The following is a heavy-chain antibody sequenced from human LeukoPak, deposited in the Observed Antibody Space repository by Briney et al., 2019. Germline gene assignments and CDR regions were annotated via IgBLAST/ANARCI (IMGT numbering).Heavy chain of an antibody. V-gene: IGHV3-30*03. CDR2: ISYDGSNK. D-gene: IGHD2-2*01. Sequence: GGSLRLSCAASGFTFSSYGMHWVRQAPGKGLEWVAVISYDGSNKYYADSVKGRFTISRDNSKNTLYLQMNSLRAEDTAVYYCAREGIVVVPALLSQNEDAFDIWGQGTMVTVSS. CDR3: AREGIVVVPALLSQNEDAFDI. J-gene: IGHJ3*02. CDR1: GFTFSSYG.